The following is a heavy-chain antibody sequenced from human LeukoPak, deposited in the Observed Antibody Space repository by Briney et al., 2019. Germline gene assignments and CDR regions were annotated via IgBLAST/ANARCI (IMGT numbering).Heavy chain of an antibody. Sequence: ASVKVSCKASGYTFTSYYMHCVRQAPGQGLEWMGIINPSGGSTSYAQKFQGRVTMTRDTSTSTVYMELSSLRSEDTAVYYCARARVGQWLGDYWGQGTLVTVSS. J-gene: IGHJ4*02. D-gene: IGHD6-19*01. V-gene: IGHV1-46*01. CDR2: INPSGGST. CDR3: ARARVGQWLGDY. CDR1: GYTFTSYY.